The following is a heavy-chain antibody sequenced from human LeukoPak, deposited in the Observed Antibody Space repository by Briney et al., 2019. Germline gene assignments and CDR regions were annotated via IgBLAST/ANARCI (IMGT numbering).Heavy chain of an antibody. CDR1: GFTFSSYA. CDR3: AKGTIFGVVIMYFDY. CDR2: ISGSGGST. J-gene: IGHJ4*02. Sequence: PGGSLRLSCAASGFTFSSYAMSWVRQAPGKRLEWVSAISGSGGSTYYADSVKGRFTISRDNSKNTLYLQMNSLRAEDTAVYYCAKGTIFGVVIMYFDYWGQGTLVTVSS. V-gene: IGHV3-23*01. D-gene: IGHD3-3*01.